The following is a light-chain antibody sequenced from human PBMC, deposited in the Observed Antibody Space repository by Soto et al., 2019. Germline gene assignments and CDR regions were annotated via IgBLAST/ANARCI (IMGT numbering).Light chain of an antibody. Sequence: ETVLTQSPATLSVSPGERVTLSCSAGQSVYSNLAWYQHKPGQAPRLLVYGASTRATGIPARFSGSRAGTAVTLTISSLQSEDFAVYYCQQYNNWPLYSFGQGTKLEIK. J-gene: IGKJ2*01. CDR2: GAS. V-gene: IGKV3-15*01. CDR1: QSVYSN. CDR3: QQYNNWPLYS.